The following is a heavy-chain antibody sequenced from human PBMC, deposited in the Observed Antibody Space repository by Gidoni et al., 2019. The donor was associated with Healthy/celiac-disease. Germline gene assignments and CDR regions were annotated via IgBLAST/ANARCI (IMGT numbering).Heavy chain of an antibody. Sequence: EVQLLESGGGLVQPGGSLSLSCAASGFPFSSYAMSWVRQVPGKGLEWVSAISGSGGSTYYADSVKGRLTISRDNSKNTLYLQMNSLRAEDTAVYYCAKDNYSSYYFDYWGQGTLVTVSS. D-gene: IGHD4-4*01. CDR3: AKDNYSSYYFDY. CDR2: ISGSGGST. V-gene: IGHV3-23*01. J-gene: IGHJ4*02. CDR1: GFPFSSYA.